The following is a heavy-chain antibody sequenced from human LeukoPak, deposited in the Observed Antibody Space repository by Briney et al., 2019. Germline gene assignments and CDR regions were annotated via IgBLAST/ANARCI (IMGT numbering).Heavy chain of an antibody. CDR2: ISGSGGNT. J-gene: IGHJ4*02. CDR1: GFTFSSYA. V-gene: IGHV3-23*01. Sequence: GGSLRLSCAASGFTFSSYAMSWVRQAPGKGPEWVSAISGSGGNTYYADSVKGRFTISRDNSKNTLYLQMKSLRAEDTAVYYCAKDWSRTGIHYFDYWGQGTLVTVSS. D-gene: IGHD3-10*01. CDR3: AKDWSRTGIHYFDY.